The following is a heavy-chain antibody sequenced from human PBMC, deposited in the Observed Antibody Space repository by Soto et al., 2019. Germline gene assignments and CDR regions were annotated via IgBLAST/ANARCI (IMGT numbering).Heavy chain of an antibody. CDR1: GVTFSNAW. Sequence: GGSLRLSCAASGVTFSNAWMSWVRQAPGKGLEWVGRIKSKPDGGPTDYAAPVKGRFTISRDDSKNTLYLQMNSLKTEDSSVYYSASGPALFDVLTAYYNYWGQGTLVTVSS. V-gene: IGHV3-15*01. CDR2: IKSKPDGGPT. CDR3: ASGPALFDVLTAYYNY. J-gene: IGHJ4*02. D-gene: IGHD3-9*01.